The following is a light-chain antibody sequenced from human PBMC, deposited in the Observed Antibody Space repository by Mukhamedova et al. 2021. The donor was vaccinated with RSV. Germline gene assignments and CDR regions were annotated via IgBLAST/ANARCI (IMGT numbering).Light chain of an antibody. V-gene: IGLV2-14*01. CDR2: EVS. Sequence: ITISCTGTTSDVGGYKYVSWYQQHPGKAPKLMIYEVSNRPSGVSNRFSGSKSGNTASLTISGLQAEDEADYYFISYTSSSTYVFG. CDR3: ISYTSSSTYV. CDR1: TSDVGGYKY. J-gene: IGLJ1*01.